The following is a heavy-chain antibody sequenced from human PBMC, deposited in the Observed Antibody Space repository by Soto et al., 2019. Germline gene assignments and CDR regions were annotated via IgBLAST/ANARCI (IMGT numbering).Heavy chain of an antibody. Sequence: QVQLVQSGAEVKKPGASVKVSCKASGYSFTSYDMNWVRQAPGQGLEWMGWVNPNSGDTDYAQKFQDRVNMTTDTSIRTAYMELSSLRSEDTAVYYCARVSFLAPVTGAEIFDFWGQGTMVTVSS. CDR3: ARVSFLAPVTGAEIFDF. V-gene: IGHV1-8*01. D-gene: IGHD2-21*02. J-gene: IGHJ3*01. CDR1: GYSFTSYD. CDR2: VNPNSGDT.